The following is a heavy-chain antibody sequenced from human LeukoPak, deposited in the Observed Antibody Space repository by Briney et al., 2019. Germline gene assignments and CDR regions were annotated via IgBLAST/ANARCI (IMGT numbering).Heavy chain of an antibody. V-gene: IGHV1-2*02. CDR2: IDPNSGGT. J-gene: IGHJ5*02. CDR3: AREGPLRLPYFDP. D-gene: IGHD5/OR15-5a*01. CDR1: GYTFTDFY. Sequence: ASVKVSCKPSGYTFTDFYIHWVRQAPGQGLEWMGWIDPNSGGTSYAQKFQGRVTMTRDTSVITAYMELSRLRSDDTAVYYCAREGPLRLPYFDPWGQGTLVIVSS.